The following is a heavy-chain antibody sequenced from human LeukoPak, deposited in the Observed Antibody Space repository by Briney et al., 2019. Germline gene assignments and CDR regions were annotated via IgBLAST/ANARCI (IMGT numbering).Heavy chain of an antibody. CDR1: GGSFSGYY. CDR2: INHSGST. CDR3: ARLTNYYYYGMDV. D-gene: IGHD2-2*01. V-gene: IGHV4-34*01. Sequence: PSETLSLTCAVYGGSFSGYYWSWIRQPPGKGLEWIGKINHSGSTNYNPSLKSRVTISVDTSKNQFSLKLSSVTAADTAVYYCARLTNYYYYGMDVWGQGTTVTVSS. J-gene: IGHJ6*02.